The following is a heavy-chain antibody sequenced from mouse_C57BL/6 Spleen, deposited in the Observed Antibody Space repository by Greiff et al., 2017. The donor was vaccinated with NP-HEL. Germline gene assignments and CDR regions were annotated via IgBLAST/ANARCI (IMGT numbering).Heavy chain of an antibody. J-gene: IGHJ4*01. CDR1: GYTFTDYE. Sequence: QVHVKQSGAELVRPGASVTLSCKASGYTFTDYEMHWVKQTPVHGLEWIGAIDPETGGTAYNQKFKGKAILTADKSSSTAYMELRSLTSEDSAVYYCTRPWAMDYWGQGTSVTVSS. CDR3: TRPWAMDY. CDR2: IDPETGGT. V-gene: IGHV1-15*01.